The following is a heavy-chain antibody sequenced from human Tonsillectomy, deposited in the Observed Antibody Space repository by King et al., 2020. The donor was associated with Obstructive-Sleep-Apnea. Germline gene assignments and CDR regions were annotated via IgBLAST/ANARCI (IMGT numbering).Heavy chain of an antibody. V-gene: IGHV4-38-2*02. D-gene: IGHD3-16*01. CDR3: ARVGPSQTDY. CDR2: IYHSWST. CDR1: GYSISSDYY. Sequence: QLQESGPGLVKPSETLSLTCTVSGYSISSDYYWGWIRQPPGKGLEWISTIYHSWSTYYNPSLKSRVTISVDTSKYPFSLRLRSVTAADTAVYYCARVGPSQTDYWGQGTLVTVSS. J-gene: IGHJ4*02.